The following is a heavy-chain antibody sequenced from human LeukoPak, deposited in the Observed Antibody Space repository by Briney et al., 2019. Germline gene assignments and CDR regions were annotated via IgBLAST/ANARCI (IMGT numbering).Heavy chain of an antibody. Sequence: GASVKVSCKASGYTFTSYDINWVRQAPGQGLEWMGWINPNSGNTGYAQKFQGRVTMTRNTSISTAYMELSSLRSEDTAVYYCARASRVDTIAMIEYYFDYWGQGTLVTVSS. D-gene: IGHD5-12*01. CDR3: ARASRVDTIAMIEYYFDY. CDR1: GYTFTSYD. CDR2: INPNSGNT. J-gene: IGHJ4*02. V-gene: IGHV1-8*01.